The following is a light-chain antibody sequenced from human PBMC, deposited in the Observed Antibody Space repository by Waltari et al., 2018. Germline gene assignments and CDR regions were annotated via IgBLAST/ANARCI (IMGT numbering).Light chain of an antibody. CDR1: QSVGTY. V-gene: IGKV3-11*01. CDR2: DAS. J-gene: IGKJ4*01. CDR3: QQRRNWPLT. Sequence: EIVLTQSPAILSFSPGERATLSCRASQSVGTYLAWYQQRPGQSPRLLIYDASYRATGILARFSGSGSETDFTLTISSLQPEDFAVYYCQQRRNWPLTFGGGTRVQI.